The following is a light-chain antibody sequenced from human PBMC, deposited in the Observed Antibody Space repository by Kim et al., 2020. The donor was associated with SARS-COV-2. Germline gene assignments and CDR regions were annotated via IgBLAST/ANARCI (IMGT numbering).Light chain of an antibody. CDR1: SLRSYY. CDR2: GKN. CDR3: SSRDSNDNVI. Sequence: VALGQTVRITCQGDSLRSYYATGYQQKPGQAPILVIYGKNNRPSGIPDRFSGSSSGNTASLTITGTQAGDEADYYCSSRDSNDNVIFGGGTQLTVL. J-gene: IGLJ2*01. V-gene: IGLV3-19*01.